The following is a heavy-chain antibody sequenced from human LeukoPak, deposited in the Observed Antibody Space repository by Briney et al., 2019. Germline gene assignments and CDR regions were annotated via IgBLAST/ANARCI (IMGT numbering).Heavy chain of an antibody. CDR1: GGSFSGYY. CDR2: IYSSGST. Sequence: KPSETLSLTCAVYGGSFSGYYWSWIRQPPGKGLEWIGSIYSSGSTYYNPSVNSRATISVDTSKKELSLELSSVTAADTSMYYCARLYYSDSAFDYWGQGTLVTVSS. J-gene: IGHJ4*01. CDR3: ARLYYSDSAFDY. D-gene: IGHD3-10*01. V-gene: IGHV4-34*01.